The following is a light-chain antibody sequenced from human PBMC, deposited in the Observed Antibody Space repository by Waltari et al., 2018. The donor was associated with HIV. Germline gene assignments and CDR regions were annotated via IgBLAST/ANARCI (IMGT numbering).Light chain of an antibody. Sequence: QSPLTQPASASGYPGQSITISCTGAGSAFVNYNPVSWFQEPPRRAPKLIIYDVNNRPSGVSSRFSGSRSANTASLAISGLQPEDEAEYYCTSYAGINNVVFGPGTKVTVL. V-gene: IGLV2-14*03. J-gene: IGLJ1*01. CDR2: DVN. CDR3: TSYAGINNVV. CDR1: GSAFVNYNP.